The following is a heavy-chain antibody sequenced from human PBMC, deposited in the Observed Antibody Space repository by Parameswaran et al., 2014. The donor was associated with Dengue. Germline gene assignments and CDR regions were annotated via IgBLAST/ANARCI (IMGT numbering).Heavy chain of an antibody. D-gene: IGHD3-16*01. CDR3: ARDHPAESEYYDDGGDVMHV. CDR2: IDPSDGST. Sequence: PGASVKVSCKASGYAFSSYHMHWVRQTPGQGLEWMGIIDPSDGSTTYAQRFQGRVTLTTDTSTSTVYMEVSSLRSEDTAVYFCARDHPAESEYYDDGGDVMHVWGQGTTVTVSS. CDR1: GYAFSSYH. J-gene: IGHJ6*02. V-gene: IGHV1-46*01.